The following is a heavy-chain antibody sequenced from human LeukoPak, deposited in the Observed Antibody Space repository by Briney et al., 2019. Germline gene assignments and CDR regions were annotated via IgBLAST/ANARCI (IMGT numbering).Heavy chain of an antibody. V-gene: IGHV3-23*01. CDR1: GLTFSSYS. Sequence: GGSLRLSCAASGLTFSSYSMDWVRQAPGKGLEWVAYISHNGRSIYYADSVKGRFTISRDNSKNTLYLQMNSLRAEDTAVYYCAKDHTMIVVVTYYFDYWGQGTLVTVSS. D-gene: IGHD3-22*01. CDR3: AKDHTMIVVVTYYFDY. J-gene: IGHJ4*02. CDR2: ISHNGRSI.